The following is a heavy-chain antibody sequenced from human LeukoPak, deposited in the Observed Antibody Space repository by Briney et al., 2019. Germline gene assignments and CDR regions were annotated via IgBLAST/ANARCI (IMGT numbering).Heavy chain of an antibody. CDR3: SGDPGDY. CDR1: GFTFSRYW. D-gene: IGHD7-27*01. Sequence: GGSLRLSCAASGFTFSRYWMSWVRQAPGKGLEWVANINQDGSETYYVDSVEGRFTISRDNAKNSLFLQMSSLRAEDTAVYFCSGDPGDYWGQGTLVTVSA. CDR2: INQDGSET. V-gene: IGHV3-7*04. J-gene: IGHJ4*02.